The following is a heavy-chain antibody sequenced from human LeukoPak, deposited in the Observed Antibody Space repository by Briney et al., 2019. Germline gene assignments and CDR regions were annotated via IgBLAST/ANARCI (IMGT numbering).Heavy chain of an antibody. Sequence: PGGSLRLSCAATGFSFRSYWMNWVRQAPGKELEWLAIIKQDGSEKHYKGSVEGRFTISRDNAKNSLHLQMNSLRAEDTAVYYCAGGSGYLITSWGQGTPVTVSS. D-gene: IGHD3-9*01. CDR2: IKQDGSEK. CDR3: AGGSGYLITS. CDR1: GFSFRSYW. J-gene: IGHJ5*02. V-gene: IGHV3-7*01.